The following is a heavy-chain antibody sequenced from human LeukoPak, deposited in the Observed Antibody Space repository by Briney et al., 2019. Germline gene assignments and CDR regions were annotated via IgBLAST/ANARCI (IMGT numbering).Heavy chain of an antibody. J-gene: IGHJ5*02. D-gene: IGHD2-2*01. CDR1: GFAFSSYA. Sequence: PGGSLRLSCAASGFAFSSYAMSWVRRAPGKGLEWVSSISGSGGTTYYADSVKGRLSVSRDNSKNTLYLQMSSLRAEDTAVYYCAKSRPEDRYCSSTSCYGFDPWGQGTLVTVSS. CDR3: AKSRPEDRYCSSTSCYGFDP. V-gene: IGHV3-23*01. CDR2: ISGSGGTT.